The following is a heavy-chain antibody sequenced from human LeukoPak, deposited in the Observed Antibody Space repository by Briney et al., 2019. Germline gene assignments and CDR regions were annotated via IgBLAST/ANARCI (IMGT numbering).Heavy chain of an antibody. CDR1: GFTFSSYW. CDR2: IKQDGSEK. J-gene: IGHJ4*02. V-gene: IGHV3-7*03. Sequence: GGSLRLSCAASGFTFSSYWMSWVRQAPGKGLEWVANIKQDGSEKYYVDSVKGRFTISRDNSKNTLYLQMNSLRAEGTAVYYCAKDRGLYYDILTGYSYFDYWGQGTLVTVSS. D-gene: IGHD3-9*01. CDR3: AKDRGLYYDILTGYSYFDY.